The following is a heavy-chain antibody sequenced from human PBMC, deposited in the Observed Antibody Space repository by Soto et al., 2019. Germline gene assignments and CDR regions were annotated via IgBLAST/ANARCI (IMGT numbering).Heavy chain of an antibody. D-gene: IGHD3-10*01. Sequence: QVQLQESGPGLVKPSQTLSLTCTVSGGSISSGGYYWSWIRQHPGKGLEWIGYIYYSGSTYYNPSLKSRVTISVDTSKNQFSLKLSSVTAADTAVYYCARGPVEANLWFGELPNYWYFDLWGRGTLVTVSS. CDR1: GGSISSGGYY. V-gene: IGHV4-31*03. J-gene: IGHJ2*01. CDR3: ARGPVEANLWFGELPNYWYFDL. CDR2: IYYSGST.